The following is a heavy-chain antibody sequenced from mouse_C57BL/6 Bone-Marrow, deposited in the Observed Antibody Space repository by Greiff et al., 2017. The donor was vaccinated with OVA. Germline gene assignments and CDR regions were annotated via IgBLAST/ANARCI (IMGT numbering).Heavy chain of an antibody. D-gene: IGHD2-1*01. V-gene: IGHV5-9*01. CDR3: ARRYGNYDFDY. CDR1: GFTFSSYT. Sequence: EVKLVESGGGLVKPGGSLKLSCAASGFTFSSYTMSWVRQTPEKRLEWVATISGGGGNTYYPDSVKGRFTISRDNAKNTLYLQMSSLRSEDTALYYCARRYGNYDFDYWGQGTTLTVSS. J-gene: IGHJ2*01. CDR2: ISGGGGNT.